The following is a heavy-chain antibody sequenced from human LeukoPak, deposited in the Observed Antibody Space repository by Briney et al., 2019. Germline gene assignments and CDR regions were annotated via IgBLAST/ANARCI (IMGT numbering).Heavy chain of an antibody. Sequence: GGALRLSCTASGFTFSTYAMSWVRQAPGKGLGWVSTIIGSGGSTDYTDSVKGRFTISRDNSKNTLYLQMSSLRADDTAVYYCVKDNGSGSSYFYMDVWGKGTTVTVSS. D-gene: IGHD1-26*01. V-gene: IGHV3-23*01. CDR2: IIGSGGST. CDR3: VKDNGSGSSYFYMDV. CDR1: GFTFSTYA. J-gene: IGHJ6*03.